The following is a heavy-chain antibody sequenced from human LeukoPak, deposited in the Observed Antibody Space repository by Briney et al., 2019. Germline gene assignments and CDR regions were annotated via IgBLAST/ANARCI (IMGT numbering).Heavy chain of an antibody. D-gene: IGHD3-10*01. Sequence: GGSLRLSCAASGFTFSSYAMHWVRQAPGKGLEWVAVISYDGSNKYYADSVKGRFTISRDNSKNTLYLQMNSLRAEDTAVYYCAKGRITMVRGAWVDYWGQGTLVTVSS. CDR1: GFTFSSYA. CDR2: ISYDGSNK. CDR3: AKGRITMVRGAWVDY. V-gene: IGHV3-30-3*01. J-gene: IGHJ4*02.